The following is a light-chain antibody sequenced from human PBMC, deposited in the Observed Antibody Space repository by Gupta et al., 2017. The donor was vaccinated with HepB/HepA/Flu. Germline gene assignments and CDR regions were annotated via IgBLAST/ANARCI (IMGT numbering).Light chain of an antibody. CDR2: YAS. J-gene: IGKJ4*01. CDR3: QQGSNSPLT. CDR1: QSVTSY. V-gene: IGKV3-11*01. Sequence: EVVLTQSPATLSLSPGERATLSCRASQSVTSYLAWYQQKPGQAPRLLIYYASNRATGIPARFSGSGSGTDFTLTISSLEAEDFAVYYCQQGSNSPLTFGGGTKVEI.